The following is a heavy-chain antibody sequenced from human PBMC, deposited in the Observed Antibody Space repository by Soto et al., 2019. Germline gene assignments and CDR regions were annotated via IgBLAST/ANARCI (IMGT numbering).Heavy chain of an antibody. CDR3: ARDFYGGFSYGPGDN. J-gene: IGHJ4*02. D-gene: IGHD2-15*01. Sequence: AGGSLRLSCVASGFTFWGDWMSWDRQAPGKGLEWVANIKQDGSAKQYLDSVRGRFTISRDNSKNSVYLQMNSLRAEDTALYYCARDFYGGFSYGPGDNWGQGTLVTVS. V-gene: IGHV3-7*01. CDR1: GFTFWGDW. CDR2: IKQDGSAK.